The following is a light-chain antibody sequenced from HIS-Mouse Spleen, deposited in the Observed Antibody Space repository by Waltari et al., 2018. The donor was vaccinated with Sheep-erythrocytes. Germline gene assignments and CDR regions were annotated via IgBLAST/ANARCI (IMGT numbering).Light chain of an antibody. Sequence: QSALTQPRSVSGSPGQSVTIPCTGTSSDVGVSNYVPWYQQHPGKAPKLMIYDVSKRPSGVPDRFSGSKSGNTASLTISGLQAEDEADYYCCSYAGSYNHVFATGTKVTVL. J-gene: IGLJ1*01. V-gene: IGLV2-11*01. CDR2: DVS. CDR1: SSDVGVSNY. CDR3: CSYAGSYNHV.